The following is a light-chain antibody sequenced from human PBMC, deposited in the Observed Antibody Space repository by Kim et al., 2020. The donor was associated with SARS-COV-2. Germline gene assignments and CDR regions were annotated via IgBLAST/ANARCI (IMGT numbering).Light chain of an antibody. CDR2: NDN. J-gene: IGLJ3*02. CDR1: SSNIGRHF. Sequence: QYVLTQPPSTSGTPGQRVTISCSGSSSNIGRHFVNWFQQLPGTAPKVFIYNDNQRPSGVPDRFSGSRSGTSASLAISGLQSEDEADYYCATWDVSLDAWVFGHGTDLAVL. V-gene: IGLV1-44*01. CDR3: ATWDVSLDAWV.